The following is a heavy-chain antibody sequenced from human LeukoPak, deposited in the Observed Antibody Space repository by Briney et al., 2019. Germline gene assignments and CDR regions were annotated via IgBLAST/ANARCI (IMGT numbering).Heavy chain of an antibody. D-gene: IGHD3-22*01. Sequence: VASVKVSCKASGGTFSSYAISWVRQAPGQGLEWMGGIIPIFGTANYAQKFQGRVTITADESTSTAYMELSSLRSEDTAVYYCARGSLSTKGVVVVDAFDIWGQGTMVTVSS. CDR1: GGTFSSYA. V-gene: IGHV1-69*13. J-gene: IGHJ3*02. CDR3: ARGSLSTKGVVVVDAFDI. CDR2: IIPIFGTA.